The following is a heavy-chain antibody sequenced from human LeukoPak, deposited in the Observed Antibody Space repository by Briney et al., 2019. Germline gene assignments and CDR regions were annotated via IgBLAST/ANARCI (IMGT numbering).Heavy chain of an antibody. CDR3: ARGRGMAFLADY. J-gene: IGHJ4*02. D-gene: IGHD2-15*01. Sequence: AGGSLRLSCAASGFTFSSYSMNWLRHAPGKGLEWVSSISNSSSHIYYADSVTGRFTISRDNAKNSLYLQMNSLRAEDTAVYYCARGRGMAFLADYWGQGTLVTVSS. CDR2: ISNSSSHI. V-gene: IGHV3-21*01. CDR1: GFTFSSYS.